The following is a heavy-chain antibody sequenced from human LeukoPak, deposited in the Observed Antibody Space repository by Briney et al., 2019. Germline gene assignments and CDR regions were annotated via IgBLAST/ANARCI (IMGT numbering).Heavy chain of an antibody. Sequence: PSETLSLTCAVYGGSFSGYYWSWIRQPPGKGLEWIGEINHSGSTNYNPSLKSRVTISVDTSKNQFSLKLSSVTAADTAVYYCARGAYDYVWGSYRFYFDYWGQGTLVTVSS. CDR2: INHSGST. J-gene: IGHJ4*02. D-gene: IGHD3-16*02. CDR3: ARGAYDYVWGSYRFYFDY. V-gene: IGHV4-34*01. CDR1: GGSFSGYY.